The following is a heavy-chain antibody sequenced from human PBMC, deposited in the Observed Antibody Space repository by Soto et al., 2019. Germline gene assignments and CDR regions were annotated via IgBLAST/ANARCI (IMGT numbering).Heavy chain of an antibody. Sequence: GAPVKVSCKASGYTFTGYYMHWVRQAPGQGLEWMGWINPNSGGTNYAQKFQGRVTMTRDTSISTAYMELSRLRSDDTAVYYCASETASIAARTPGYYGMDVWGQGATVTVSS. D-gene: IGHD6-6*01. J-gene: IGHJ6*02. CDR3: ASETASIAARTPGYYGMDV. V-gene: IGHV1-2*02. CDR1: GYTFTGYY. CDR2: INPNSGGT.